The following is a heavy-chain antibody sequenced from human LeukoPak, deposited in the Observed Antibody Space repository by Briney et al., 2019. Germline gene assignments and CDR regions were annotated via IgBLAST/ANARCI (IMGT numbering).Heavy chain of an antibody. J-gene: IGHJ3*02. Sequence: PSETLSLTCAVSGGSMSSSGGYYWSWIRQHPGKGLEWIGYIYYSGSTYYNPSLKSRVTISVDTSKNQFSLKLSSVTAADTAVYYCARVGGYYDFWSGYSPDAFDIWGQGTMVTVSS. CDR3: ARVGGYYDFWSGYSPDAFDI. CDR2: IYYSGST. V-gene: IGHV4-31*11. D-gene: IGHD3-3*01. CDR1: GGSMSSSGGYY.